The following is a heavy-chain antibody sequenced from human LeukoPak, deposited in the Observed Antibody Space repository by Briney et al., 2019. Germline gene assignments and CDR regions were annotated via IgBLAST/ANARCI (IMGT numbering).Heavy chain of an antibody. J-gene: IGHJ4*02. V-gene: IGHV3-20*04. CDR1: GFTFDDYG. Sequence: RAGGSLRLSCAASGFTFDDYGMSWVRQAPGKGLEWVSGINWNGGSTGYADSVEGRFTISRDNAKNSLYLQMNSLRAEDTALYYCARDSSSGWYGEDYWGQGTLVTVSS. CDR2: INWNGGST. CDR3: ARDSSSGWYGEDY. D-gene: IGHD6-19*01.